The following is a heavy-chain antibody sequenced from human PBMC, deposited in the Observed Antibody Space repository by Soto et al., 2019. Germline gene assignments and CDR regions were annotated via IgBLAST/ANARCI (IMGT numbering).Heavy chain of an antibody. CDR1: GFTFSSYA. CDR2: ISYDGSNK. CDR3: ATASRIAAGGPSLYYYYYYGMDV. J-gene: IGHJ6*02. Sequence: GGSLRLSCAASGFTFSSYAMHWVRQAPGKGLEWVAVISYDGSNKYYADSVKGRFTISRDNSKNTLYLQMNSLRDEDKGVYYCATASRIAAGGPSLYYYYYYGMDVWGQGTTVTVSS. D-gene: IGHD6-13*01. V-gene: IGHV3-30-3*01.